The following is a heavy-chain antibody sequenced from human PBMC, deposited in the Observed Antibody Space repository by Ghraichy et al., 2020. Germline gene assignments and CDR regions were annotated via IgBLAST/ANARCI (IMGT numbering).Heavy chain of an antibody. CDR2: ISYDGSNK. D-gene: IGHD3-22*01. CDR1: GFTFSSYA. Sequence: GGSLRLSCAASGFTFSSYAMHWVRQAPGKGLEWVAVISYDGSNKYYADSVKGRFTISRDNSKNTLYLQMNSLRAEDTAVYYCARVRSSGQGSVAAGLLTWLFDYWGQGTLVTVSS. V-gene: IGHV3-30*04. J-gene: IGHJ4*02. CDR3: ARVRSSGQGSVAAGLLTWLFDY.